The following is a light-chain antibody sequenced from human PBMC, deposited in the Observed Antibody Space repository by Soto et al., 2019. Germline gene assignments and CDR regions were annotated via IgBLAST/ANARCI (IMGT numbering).Light chain of an antibody. CDR2: AAS. V-gene: IGKV1-8*01. CDR1: QGISSY. Sequence: AIRMTQSPSSFSASTGDRVTITCRASQGISSYLAWYQQKPGKAPKLLIYAASTLQSGVPSRFSGSGSGTDFTLTISCLQSEDFETYYCQQYYSYPPWTFGQGTKV. CDR3: QQYYSYPPWT. J-gene: IGKJ1*01.